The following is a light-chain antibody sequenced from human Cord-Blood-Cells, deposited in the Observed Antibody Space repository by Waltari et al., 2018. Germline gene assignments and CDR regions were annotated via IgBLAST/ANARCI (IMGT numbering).Light chain of an antibody. J-gene: IGLJ1*01. V-gene: IGLV2-23*01. CDR3: CSYAGSSTYV. CDR1: TSNVGSINL. Sequence: QSALIHPASVSGFPGQPLTISCPGTTSNVGSINLVSWYQQHPGKAPKLMIYEGSKRPSGVSNRFSGSKSGNTASLTISGLQAEDEADYYCCSYAGSSTYVFGTGTKVTVL. CDR2: EGS.